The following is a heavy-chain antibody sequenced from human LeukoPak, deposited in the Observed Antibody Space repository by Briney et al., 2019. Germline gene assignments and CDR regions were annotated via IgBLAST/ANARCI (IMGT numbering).Heavy chain of an antibody. CDR1: GGSISSYY. J-gene: IGHJ6*03. V-gene: IGHV4-59*01. CDR3: ARDKTKYYDSSGYTYCYYYYMDV. CDR2: IYYSGRT. Sequence: PSETLSLTCTVSGGSISSYYWSWIRQPPGNGLEWIGYIYYSGRTNYNPSLKRRDTIPVDTSKNQSSLKLRSVTAADTAVYYCARDKTKYYDSSGYTYCYYYYMDVWGKRTTVTVSS. D-gene: IGHD3-22*01.